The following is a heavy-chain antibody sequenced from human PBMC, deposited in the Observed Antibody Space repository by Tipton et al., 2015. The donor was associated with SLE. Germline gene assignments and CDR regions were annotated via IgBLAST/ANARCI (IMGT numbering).Heavy chain of an antibody. V-gene: IGHV4-59*11. J-gene: IGHJ2*01. Sequence: TLSLTCTVSGASLSTHYWSWIRQPPGKGLEWIGYISYTGNTNFNTSLKSRVTMSVATSKNQFSLRLTSVTAADTAMYYCARDSAVNFWYFDLWGRGTLVTVSS. CDR3: ARDSAVNFWYFDL. CDR2: ISYTGNT. CDR1: GASLSTHY.